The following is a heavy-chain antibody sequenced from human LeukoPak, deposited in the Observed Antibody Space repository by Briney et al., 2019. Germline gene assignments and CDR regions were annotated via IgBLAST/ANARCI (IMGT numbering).Heavy chain of an antibody. CDR3: ARKKPRWYFDL. CDR2: INHSGST. D-gene: IGHD1-14*01. J-gene: IGHJ2*01. Sequence: SETLSLTCAVYGGSFSGYYWSWIRQPPGKGLEWIGEINHSGSTNYNPSLKSRVTISVDTSKNQFSLKLSSVTAADTAVYYCARKKPRWYFDLWGRGTPVTVSS. V-gene: IGHV4-34*01. CDR1: GGSFSGYY.